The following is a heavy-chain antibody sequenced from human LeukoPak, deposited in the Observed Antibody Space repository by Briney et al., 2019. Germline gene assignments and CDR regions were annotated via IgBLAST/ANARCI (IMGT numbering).Heavy chain of an antibody. D-gene: IGHD2-15*01. CDR3: AREDRYCSGGSCYS. Sequence: SETLALTCTVSGDSITSGTDYWTWIRQPAGKGLEWIGRIYSSGSTNYNPSLKSRVTISADTSKNQFSLRLSSVTAADTAVYYCAREDRYCSGGSCYSWGQGTLVTVSS. CDR2: IYSSGST. CDR1: GDSITSGTDY. V-gene: IGHV4-61*02. J-gene: IGHJ4*02.